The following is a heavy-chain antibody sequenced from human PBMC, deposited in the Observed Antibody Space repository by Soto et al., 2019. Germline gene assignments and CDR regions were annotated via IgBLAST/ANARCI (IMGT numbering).Heavy chain of an antibody. CDR1: GFTFSTYA. CDR3: ARRRGAGGHFDY. Sequence: EVELLETGGGLVQPEGSLRLSCAASGFTFSTYAMGWVRQAPGKGLEWVSGVSSGGGTHYADSVKGRFTVSRDNSKNTLSLQMNSLRADDTAVYYCARRRGAGGHFDYWGQGALVTVSS. D-gene: IGHD2-15*01. CDR2: VSSGGGT. J-gene: IGHJ4*02. V-gene: IGHV3-23*01.